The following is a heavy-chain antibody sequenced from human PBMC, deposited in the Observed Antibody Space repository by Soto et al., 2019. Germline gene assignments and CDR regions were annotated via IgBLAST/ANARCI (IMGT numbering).Heavy chain of an antibody. D-gene: IGHD3-22*01. CDR3: ARLGDYYQSLGT. CDR2: IYYKGTT. Sequence: QVQLHESGPGLVKPSETLSLSCSVSGGSLDNYYWTWIRQPPGKGLEFIGYIYYKGTTTYNPSLKGRVAISIDTSKNQFSLQLTSVIAAYTAIYFCARLGDYYQSLGTWGRGTLVTVSS. J-gene: IGHJ5*02. CDR1: GGSLDNYY. V-gene: IGHV4-59*08.